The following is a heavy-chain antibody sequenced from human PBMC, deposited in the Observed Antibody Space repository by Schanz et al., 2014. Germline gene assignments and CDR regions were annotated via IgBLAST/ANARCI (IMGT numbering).Heavy chain of an antibody. J-gene: IGHJ4*02. V-gene: IGHV1-69*02. Sequence: QVQLVQSGAEVKKPGSSVKVSCKASGDTFRSYTINWVRHALGQGLEWMGRIIPITGITNYAQKFQGRVSFTADQSPSPAFLEVNSLRSEDPAVYYCARTGYDPSLTHWGQGTLVTVSS. CDR1: GDTFRSYT. CDR3: ARTGYDPSLTH. D-gene: IGHD5-12*01. CDR2: IIPITGIT.